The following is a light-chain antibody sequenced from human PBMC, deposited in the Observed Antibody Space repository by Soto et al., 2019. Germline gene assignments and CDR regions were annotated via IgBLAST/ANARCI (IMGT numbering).Light chain of an antibody. J-gene: IGKJ1*01. V-gene: IGKV3-15*01. Sequence: EIVLTQSPGTLSVSPGERATLSCRASQSVSSKLACYQQKPGQAPRLLIYDASTRATGIPARFSGSGSETEFTLSISSLQSEDFAVYYCQQYNSWPGTFGQGTKVEIK. CDR1: QSVSSK. CDR2: DAS. CDR3: QQYNSWPGT.